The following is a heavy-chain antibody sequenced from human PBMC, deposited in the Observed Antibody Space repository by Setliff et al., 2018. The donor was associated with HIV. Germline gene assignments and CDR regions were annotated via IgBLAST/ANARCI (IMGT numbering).Heavy chain of an antibody. V-gene: IGHV2-70*11. CDR3: ARTLTNFWSGYYQTD. J-gene: IGHJ4*02. CDR2: IDWDDDK. CDR1: GFSLSTTGMC. Sequence: PSQTLSLTCTFSGFSLSTTGMCVTWIRQPPGKALEWLARIDWDDDKYYSTSLKTRLTISKDTSKNQVVPTMTNMDPVDTATYYCARTLTNFWSGYYQTDWGQGTLVTVSS. D-gene: IGHD3-3*01.